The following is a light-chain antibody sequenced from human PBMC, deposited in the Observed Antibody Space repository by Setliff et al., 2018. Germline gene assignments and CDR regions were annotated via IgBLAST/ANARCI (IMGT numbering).Light chain of an antibody. CDR1: DSNIGSSY. CDR2: DND. Sequence: QSVLTQPPSVSAAPRQKVTISCSGSDSNIGSSYVSWYQQVPGTAHEIIIYDNDKRPSGIPDRFSGSKSGASGTLGITGLQTGDEAEYYCATWDFSLRGVVFGGGTQRTVL. CDR3: ATWDFSLRGVV. J-gene: IGLJ2*01. V-gene: IGLV1-51*01.